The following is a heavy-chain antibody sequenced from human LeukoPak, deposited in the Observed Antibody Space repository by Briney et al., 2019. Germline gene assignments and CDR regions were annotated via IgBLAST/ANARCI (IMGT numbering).Heavy chain of an antibody. CDR2: INSDGRST. Sequence: GGFLRLSCAASGFTFSSYWMHWVRQAPGKGLVWVSRINSDGRSTSYADSVKGRFTISRDNSKNPLHLQMTSLRAEDTAVYYCARHSSGYYHYDYWGPGTPVTVAS. CDR3: ARHSSGYYHYDY. J-gene: IGHJ4*02. V-gene: IGHV3-74*01. CDR1: GFTFSSYW. D-gene: IGHD3-22*01.